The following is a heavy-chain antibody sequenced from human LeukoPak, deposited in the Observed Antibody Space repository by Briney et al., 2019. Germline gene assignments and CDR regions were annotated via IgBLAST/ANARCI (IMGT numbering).Heavy chain of an antibody. Sequence: KSSETLSLTCTVSGGSISSYYWSWIRQPAGKGLEWIGRIYTSGSTNYNPSLKSRVTMSVDTSKNQFSLKLSSVTAADTAVYYCARDNAYLAEDYYYYMDVWGKGTTATVSS. CDR2: IYTSGST. J-gene: IGHJ6*03. CDR1: GGSISSYY. CDR3: ARDNAYLAEDYYYYMDV. D-gene: IGHD2-21*01. V-gene: IGHV4-4*07.